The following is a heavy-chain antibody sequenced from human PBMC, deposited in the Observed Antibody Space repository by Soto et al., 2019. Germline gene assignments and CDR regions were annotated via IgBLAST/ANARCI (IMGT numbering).Heavy chain of an antibody. Sequence: QVQLVQSGAEVKKPGASVKVSCKASGYTFTSYDINWVRQATGQGLEWMGWMNPNSGNTGYAQKFQGRVTMTRNTTINTAYMELSSLRSEDTAVYYCARGRSGRGVIHFTHQSYYYIDVWGNGTTVTVSS. CDR1: GYTFTSYD. J-gene: IGHJ6*03. V-gene: IGHV1-8*01. CDR3: ARGRSGRGVIHFTHQSYYYIDV. CDR2: MNPNSGNT. D-gene: IGHD3-10*01.